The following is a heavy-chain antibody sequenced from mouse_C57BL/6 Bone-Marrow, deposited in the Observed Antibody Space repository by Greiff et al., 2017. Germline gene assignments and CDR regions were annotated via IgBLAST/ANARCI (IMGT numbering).Heavy chain of an antibody. CDR3: TEYDYDLYAMDN. Sequence: VQLQQSGAELVRPGASVTLSCKASGYTFTDYEMHWVKQTPVHGLEWIGAIDPETGGTAYNQKFKGKAILTADKSSSTAYMELRSLTSEDSAVYYGTEYDYDLYAMDNWGQGTSVTVSS. J-gene: IGHJ4*01. V-gene: IGHV1-15*01. D-gene: IGHD2-4*01. CDR1: GYTFTDYE. CDR2: IDPETGGT.